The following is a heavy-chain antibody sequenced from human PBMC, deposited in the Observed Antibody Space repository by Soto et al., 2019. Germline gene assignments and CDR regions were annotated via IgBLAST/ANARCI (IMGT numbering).Heavy chain of an antibody. Sequence: GESLKISCKGSGYTFTTYWIAWVRQMPGKGLEWMGIIYPGDSDTRYGPSFQGQVTISADKSNSTAYLQWGSLQASDTAMYYCARIIAVAGADAFDIWGQGTMVTVSS. V-gene: IGHV5-51*01. CDR1: GYTFTTYW. D-gene: IGHD6-19*01. CDR3: ARIIAVAGADAFDI. CDR2: IYPGDSDT. J-gene: IGHJ3*02.